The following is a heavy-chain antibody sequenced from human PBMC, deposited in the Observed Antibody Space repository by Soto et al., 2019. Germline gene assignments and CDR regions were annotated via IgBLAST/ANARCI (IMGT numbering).Heavy chain of an antibody. CDR1: GFTFSSYG. J-gene: IGHJ6*03. CDR3: ARIHKWFGEWYYMDV. V-gene: IGHV3-30*03. D-gene: IGHD3-10*01. Sequence: GGSLRLSCAASGFTFSSYGMHWVRQAPGKGLEWVAVISYDGSNKYYADSVKGRFTISRDNAKNSLYLQMNSLRAEDTAVYYCARIHKWFGEWYYMDVWGKGTTVTVSS. CDR2: ISYDGSNK.